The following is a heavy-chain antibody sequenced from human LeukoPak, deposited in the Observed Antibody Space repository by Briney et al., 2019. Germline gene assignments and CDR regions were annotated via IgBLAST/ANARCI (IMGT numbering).Heavy chain of an antibody. CDR1: SGSISSNNYY. V-gene: IGHV4-39*01. CDR2: IYYTGST. CDR3: ARLVSYDVLTENFYKYYMDV. D-gene: IGHD3-9*01. Sequence: PSETLSLTCTVSSGSISSNNYYWGWIRPPPGKGLGWIGSIYYTGSTFYNPSLKSRVTMSLDALKNQFTLKVTSVTATDTAVYYCARLVSYDVLTENFYKYYMDVWGKGTTVTVSS. J-gene: IGHJ6*03.